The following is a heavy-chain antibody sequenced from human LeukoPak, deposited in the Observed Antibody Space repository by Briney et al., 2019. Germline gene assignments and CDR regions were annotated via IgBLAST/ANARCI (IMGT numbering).Heavy chain of an antibody. D-gene: IGHD3-9*01. CDR2: INSNGGST. Sequence: PGGSLRVSCSASGFAFSNYATHWVRQAPGKGLEYVAGINSNGGSTFYADSVKGRFTMSGDNSKNTLYLQMSSLRAEDTAVYYCVKDRGYDILTGYLDYWGQGTLVTVSS. CDR3: VKDRGYDILTGYLDY. J-gene: IGHJ4*02. CDR1: GFAFSNYA. V-gene: IGHV3-64D*06.